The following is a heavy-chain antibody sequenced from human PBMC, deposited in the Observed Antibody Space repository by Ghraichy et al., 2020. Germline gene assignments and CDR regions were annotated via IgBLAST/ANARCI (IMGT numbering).Heavy chain of an antibody. J-gene: IGHJ3*02. V-gene: IGHV4-39*07. CDR2: IYYSGST. CDR3: ARDKGYYDSSGYLRAFDI. D-gene: IGHD3-22*01. Sequence: SETLSLTCTVSGGSISSSSYYWGWIRQPPGKGLEWIGSIYYSGSTNYNPSLKSRVTISLDTSKNQFSLRLSSVTAAATAIFYCARDKGYYDSSGYLRAFDIWGPGTMVTVSS. CDR1: GGSISSSSYY.